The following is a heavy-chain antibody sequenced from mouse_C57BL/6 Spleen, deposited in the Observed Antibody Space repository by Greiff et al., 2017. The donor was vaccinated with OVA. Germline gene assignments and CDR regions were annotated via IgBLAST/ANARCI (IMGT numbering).Heavy chain of an antibody. CDR1: GYTFTSYW. Sequence: QVQLQQSGAELVKPGASVKMSCKASGYTFTSYWITWVKQRPGQGLEWIGDIYPGSGSTNYNEKFKSKATLTVDTSSSTAYMQLSSLTSEDSAVYYCARGGNYGSSPWFAYWGQGTLVTVSA. CDR3: ARGGNYGSSPWFAY. CDR2: IYPGSGST. V-gene: IGHV1-55*01. D-gene: IGHD1-1*01. J-gene: IGHJ3*01.